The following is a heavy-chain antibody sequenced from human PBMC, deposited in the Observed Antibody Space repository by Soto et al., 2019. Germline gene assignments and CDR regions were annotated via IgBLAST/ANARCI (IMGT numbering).Heavy chain of an antibody. CDR1: GYSFAGYW. J-gene: IGHJ3*02. CDR3: ASHLNWSDAVVAFDI. D-gene: IGHD1-1*01. V-gene: IGHV5-51*01. CDR2: IYPDNSDT. Sequence: PGESLKISCKGSGYSFAGYWIAWVRQMPGKGLEWMGIIYPDNSDTRYSRSFQGQVTISADKSISTAYLQWSSLKASDTAMYYCASHLNWSDAVVAFDIWGQGTMVTVSS.